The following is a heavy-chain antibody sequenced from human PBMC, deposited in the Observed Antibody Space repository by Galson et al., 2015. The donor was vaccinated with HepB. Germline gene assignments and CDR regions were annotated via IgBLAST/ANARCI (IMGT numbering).Heavy chain of an antibody. CDR3: ARALVGATPRGAFDI. CDR2: ISRDGDST. Sequence: SLRLSCAASGFTFSNYALHWVRQAPGKGLKYVSAISRDGDSTYYSNSVKDRFTISRDNSKNTLYLQMGSLRTEDMAVYYCARALVGATPRGAFDIWGQGTMVTVSS. V-gene: IGHV3-64*01. J-gene: IGHJ3*02. CDR1: GFTFSNYA. D-gene: IGHD1-26*01.